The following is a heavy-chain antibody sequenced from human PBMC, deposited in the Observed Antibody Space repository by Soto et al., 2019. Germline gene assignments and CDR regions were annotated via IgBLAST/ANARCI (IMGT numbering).Heavy chain of an antibody. V-gene: IGHV3-23*01. D-gene: IGHD3-10*01. J-gene: IGHJ6*02. CDR1: GFTFSSYA. Sequence: PGGSLRLSCAASGFTFSSYAMSWVRQAPGKGLEWVSAISGSGGSTYYADSVKGRFTISRDNSKNTLYLQMNSLRAEDTAVYYCAKDGLGYYGSGSTSYYYYGMDVWGQGTTVTVSS. CDR3: AKDGLGYYGSGSTSYYYYGMDV. CDR2: ISGSGGST.